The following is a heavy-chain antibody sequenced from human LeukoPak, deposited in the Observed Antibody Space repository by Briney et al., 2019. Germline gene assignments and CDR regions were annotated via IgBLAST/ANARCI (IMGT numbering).Heavy chain of an antibody. Sequence: GRSLRLSCAASGFTFSSYGMHWVRQAPGKGLEWVAVISYDGSNEYYADSVKGRFTISRDNSKNTLYLQMSSLRAEDTAVYYCAKDRELSFFDYWGQGTLVTVSS. D-gene: IGHD1-26*01. CDR2: ISYDGSNE. CDR3: AKDRELSFFDY. V-gene: IGHV3-30*18. J-gene: IGHJ4*02. CDR1: GFTFSSYG.